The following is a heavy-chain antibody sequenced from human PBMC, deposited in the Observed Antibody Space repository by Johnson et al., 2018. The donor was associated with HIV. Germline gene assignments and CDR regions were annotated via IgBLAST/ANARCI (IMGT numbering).Heavy chain of an antibody. V-gene: IGHV3-30*04. CDR3: ASQMIALDAFDI. CDR2: ISYDGSDK. Sequence: QVQLVESGGGVVQPGRSLRLSCAASRFTFSSYAMHWVRQAPAKGLEWVAVISYDGSDKDYADFVKGRFIMSRDNSKTTVFLQMNSLRAEDTAVYYCASQMIALDAFDIWGQGTMVTVSS. CDR1: RFTFSSYA. D-gene: IGHD3-22*01. J-gene: IGHJ3*02.